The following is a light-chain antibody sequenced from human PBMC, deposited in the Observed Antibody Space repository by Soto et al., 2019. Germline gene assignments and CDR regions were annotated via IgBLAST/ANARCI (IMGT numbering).Light chain of an antibody. CDR1: SSNVGSYDL. V-gene: IGLV2-23*01. CDR3: CSYAGSDTMI. J-gene: IGLJ2*01. Sequence: QSALTQPASVSGSPGQSITISCTGTSSNVGSYDLVSWYQQHPGEAPKLMIYEGTKRPSGVSNRFSGSKSANTASLTISGLQPEDAADYYCCSYAGSDTMIFGGGTKVTVL. CDR2: EGT.